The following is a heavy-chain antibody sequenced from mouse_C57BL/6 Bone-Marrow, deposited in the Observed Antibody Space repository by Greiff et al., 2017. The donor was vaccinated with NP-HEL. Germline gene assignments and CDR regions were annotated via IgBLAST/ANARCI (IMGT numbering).Heavy chain of an antibody. CDR1: GFTFTDYY. V-gene: IGHV7-3*01. Sequence: EVKVVESGGGLVQPGGSLSLSCAASGFTFTDYYMSWVRQPPGKALEWLVFIRNKANGYTTEYSASVKGRFTISRANSPSILYLQMNALKAEDSATYYCARSIYNDYSDDACYAMHYRSQGTSVPVSS. CDR3: ARSIYNDYSDDACYAMHY. D-gene: IGHD2-4*01. CDR2: IRNKANGYTT. J-gene: IGHJ4*01.